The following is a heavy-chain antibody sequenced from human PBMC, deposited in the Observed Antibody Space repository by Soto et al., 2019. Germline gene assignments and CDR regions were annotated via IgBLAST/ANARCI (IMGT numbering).Heavy chain of an antibody. V-gene: IGHV1-3*01. CDR1: GYTFTSYA. J-gene: IGHJ6*02. D-gene: IGHD6-13*01. CDR3: ARSFTLVSSSYYYGMDV. Sequence: GASVKVSCKASGYTFTSYAMHWVRQAPGQRLEWMGWINAGNGNTKYSQKFQGRVTITRDTSASTAYMELSSLRSEDTAVYYCARSFTLVSSSYYYGMDVWGQGTTVTVSS. CDR2: INAGNGNT.